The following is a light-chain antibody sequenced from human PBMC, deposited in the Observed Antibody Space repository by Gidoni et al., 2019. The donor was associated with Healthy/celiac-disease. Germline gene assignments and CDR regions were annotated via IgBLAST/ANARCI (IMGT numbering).Light chain of an antibody. CDR3: QSADSSGTYKV. J-gene: IGLJ3*02. CDR1: ALPKQY. Sequence: SYELTQPPSVSVPPGQTARITCSGDALPKQYAYWYQQKPGQAPVLVIYKDSERPSGIPERFSGSSSGTTVTLTISGVQAEDEAAYYCQSADSSGTYKVFGGGTKLTVL. V-gene: IGLV3-25*02. CDR2: KDS.